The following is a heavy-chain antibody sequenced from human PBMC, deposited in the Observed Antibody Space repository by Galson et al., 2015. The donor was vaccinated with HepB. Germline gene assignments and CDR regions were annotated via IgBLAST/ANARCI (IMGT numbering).Heavy chain of an antibody. V-gene: IGHV3-64D*06. CDR3: VTEDWTLDY. D-gene: IGHD3/OR15-3a*01. CDR1: GITFRSYA. Sequence: SLRLSCAASGITFRSYAMHWIRTAPGKGLEYVSAISSNGGSTYYADSVKGRFPISRDNSKNTLYLQMSSLRAEDTAVYYCVTEDWTLDYWGQGTLVTVSS. CDR2: ISSNGGST. J-gene: IGHJ4*02.